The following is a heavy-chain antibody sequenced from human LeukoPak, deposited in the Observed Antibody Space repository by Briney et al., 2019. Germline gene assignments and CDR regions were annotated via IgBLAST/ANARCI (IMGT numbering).Heavy chain of an antibody. CDR2: INPNSDDT. V-gene: IGHV1-2*02. Sequence: ASVKVSCKASGYTFTDYYIHWVRQAPGQGLEWMGWINPNSDDTNYAQKFQGRVTMTRDTSINTAYMELSRLRSDDTAVYYCARGGWLVKWGQGTLVTVSS. CDR1: GYTFTDYY. J-gene: IGHJ4*02. CDR3: ARGGWLVK. D-gene: IGHD6-19*01.